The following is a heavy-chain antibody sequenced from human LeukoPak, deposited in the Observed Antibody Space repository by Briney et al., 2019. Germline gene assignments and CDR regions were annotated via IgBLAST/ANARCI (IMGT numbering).Heavy chain of an antibody. Sequence: GGSLRLSCAASGFTFSSHAMSWVRQAPGKGLEWVSAISGSGGSTYYADSVKGRFTISRDNSKNTLYLQMNSLRAEDTAVYYCAKTSSSWYEIHYFDYWGQGTLVTVSS. CDR2: ISGSGGST. J-gene: IGHJ4*02. CDR3: AKTSSSWYEIHYFDY. CDR1: GFTFSSHA. V-gene: IGHV3-23*01. D-gene: IGHD6-13*01.